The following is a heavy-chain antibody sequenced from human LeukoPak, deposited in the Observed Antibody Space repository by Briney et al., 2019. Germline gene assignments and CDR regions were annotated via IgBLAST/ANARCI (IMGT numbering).Heavy chain of an antibody. Sequence: PGKSLRLSCAASGFTFSNYAMHWVRQAPGKGLEWVAVISYDGSDKYYADSVKGRFAISRDNSKNTLYLQMDSLRAEDTAVYYCAKGLAARRVYYFDYWGQGTLVTVSS. D-gene: IGHD6-6*01. CDR2: ISYDGSDK. CDR3: AKGLAARRVYYFDY. V-gene: IGHV3-30*09. J-gene: IGHJ4*02. CDR1: GFTFSNYA.